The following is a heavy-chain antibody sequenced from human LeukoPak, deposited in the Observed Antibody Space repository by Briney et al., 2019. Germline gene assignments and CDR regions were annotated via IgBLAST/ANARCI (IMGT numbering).Heavy chain of an antibody. CDR1: GGSISSYY. D-gene: IGHD1-1*01. CDR3: ARLSTTGTWAFDI. V-gene: IGHV4-59*01. Sequence: SETLSLTCTVSGGSISSYYWSWIRQPPGKGLEWIGYIYYSGSTNYKSSLKSRVTISVDTSKNQFSLKLSSVTAADTAVYYCARLSTTGTWAFDIWGQGTMVTVSS. CDR2: IYYSGST. J-gene: IGHJ3*02.